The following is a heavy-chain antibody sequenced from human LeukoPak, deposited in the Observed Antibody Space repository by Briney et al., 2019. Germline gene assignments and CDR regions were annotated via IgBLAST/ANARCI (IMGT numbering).Heavy chain of an antibody. CDR1: GYTFTSYY. CDR3: ARPTTRNYDFWSGPPDDDAFDI. V-gene: IGHV1-46*01. D-gene: IGHD3-3*01. CDR2: INPSGGST. Sequence: ASVKVSCKASGYTFTSYYMHWVRQAPGQGLEWMGIINPSGGSTSYAQKFQGRVTMTRDTSTSTVYMELSSLRSEDTAVYYCARPTTRNYDFWSGPPDDDAFDIWGQGTMVTVSS. J-gene: IGHJ3*02.